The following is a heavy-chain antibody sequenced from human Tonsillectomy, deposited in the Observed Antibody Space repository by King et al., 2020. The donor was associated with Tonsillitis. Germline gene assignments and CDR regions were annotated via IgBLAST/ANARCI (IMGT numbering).Heavy chain of an antibody. D-gene: IGHD6-13*01. J-gene: IGHJ4*02. CDR1: VGSLRGYY. CDR3: ARGYSSSWYVDY. Sequence: VQLQQWGAGRLKPSETLSLTCAVYVGSLRGYYWSGIGQHPGKGLEWFGEINHIGSTTYNPSLKSRVTISVETSKNQFSLRLTSVTAADTAVYYCARGYSSSWYVDYWGQGTLVTVSS. CDR2: INHIGST. V-gene: IGHV4-34*01.